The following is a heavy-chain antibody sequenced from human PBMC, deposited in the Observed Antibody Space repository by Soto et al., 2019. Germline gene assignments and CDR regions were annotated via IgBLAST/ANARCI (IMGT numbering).Heavy chain of an antibody. D-gene: IGHD2-8*01. V-gene: IGHV1-2*04. Sequence: ASVKVSCKASGYSFTDYHIHWVRQAPGQGLEWLGRINPKSGGTSTAQKFQGWVTMTRDRSISTVYMELTRLRSDDTAVYFCARGHATDCSNGVCSFFYNHEMDVWGQGTTVTVSS. CDR1: GYSFTDYH. CDR2: INPKSGGT. CDR3: ARGHATDCSNGVCSFFYNHEMDV. J-gene: IGHJ6*02.